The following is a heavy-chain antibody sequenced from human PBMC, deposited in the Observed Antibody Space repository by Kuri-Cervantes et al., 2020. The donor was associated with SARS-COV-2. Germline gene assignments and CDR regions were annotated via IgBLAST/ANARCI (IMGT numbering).Heavy chain of an antibody. Sequence: GGSLRLSCAASGFTFSSYAMSWVRQAPGKGLEWVANIKQDGSEKYYVDSVKGRFTISRGNAKNSLYLQMNSLRAEDTAVYYCARDRRVGWADYWGQGTLVTVSS. CDR3: ARDRRVGWADY. CDR1: GFTFSSYA. V-gene: IGHV3-7*01. J-gene: IGHJ4*02. CDR2: IKQDGSEK. D-gene: IGHD1-26*01.